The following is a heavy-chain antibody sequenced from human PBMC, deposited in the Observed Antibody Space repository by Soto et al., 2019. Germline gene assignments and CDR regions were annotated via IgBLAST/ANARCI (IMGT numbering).Heavy chain of an antibody. V-gene: IGHV1-69*06. CDR2: IIPIFGTA. Sequence: GASLKVSCKASGGTFSSYAISWVRQAPGQGLEWMGGIIPIFGTANYAQKFQGRVTITADKSTSTAYMELSSLRSEDTAVYYCARGSGMGAPDGSFDIWGQGTMVTVSS. CDR3: ARGSGMGAPDGSFDI. CDR1: GGTFSSYA. D-gene: IGHD1-26*01. J-gene: IGHJ3*02.